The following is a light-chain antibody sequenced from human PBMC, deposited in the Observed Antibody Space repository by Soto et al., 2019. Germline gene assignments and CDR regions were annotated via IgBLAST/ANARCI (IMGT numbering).Light chain of an antibody. CDR2: KAS. CDR3: QQYNSYPWT. V-gene: IGKV1-5*03. CDR1: QSISSW. J-gene: IGKJ1*01. Sequence: DIQMTQSPSTLSASVGDRVTITCRASQSISSWLAWYQQKPGKAPKLLIYKASSLESGVPSRFSGSGSGTEFTLTISSLPPDDFATSYCQQYNSYPWTFGQGTKVEIK.